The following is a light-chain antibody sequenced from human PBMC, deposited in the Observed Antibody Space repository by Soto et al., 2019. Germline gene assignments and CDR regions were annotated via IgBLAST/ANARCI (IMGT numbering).Light chain of an antibody. CDR3: QQYDILPIT. CDR2: DAS. J-gene: IGKJ5*01. CDR1: QDINIY. Sequence: DIQMTQSPSSLFASVGDRVTITCQATQDINIYLNWYQQKPGKAPNLLIYDASNLEIGVPSRFSESGSGTHFTFTISSLQTEDIGTYYCQQYDILPITLGRGTRLEIK. V-gene: IGKV1-33*01.